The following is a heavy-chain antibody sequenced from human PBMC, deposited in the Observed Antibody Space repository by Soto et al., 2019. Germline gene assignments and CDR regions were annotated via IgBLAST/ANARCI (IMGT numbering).Heavy chain of an antibody. D-gene: IGHD5-18*01. CDR1: GFTVSSNY. J-gene: IGHJ6*02. Sequence: PGGSLRLSCAASGFTVSSNYMSWARQAPGKGLEWVSVIYSGGSTYYADSVKGRFTISRDNSKNTLYLQMDSLRAEDTAVYYCARDARGYSYGHYYYGMDVWGQGTTVTVSS. CDR3: ARDARGYSYGHYYYGMDV. V-gene: IGHV3-53*01. CDR2: IYSGGST.